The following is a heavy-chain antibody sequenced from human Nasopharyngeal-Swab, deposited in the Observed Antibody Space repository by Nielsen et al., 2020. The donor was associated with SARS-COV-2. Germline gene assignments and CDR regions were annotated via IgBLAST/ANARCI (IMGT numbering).Heavy chain of an antibody. CDR1: GFTFSSYA. CDR3: AKLAYILTGYPDY. CDR2: ISGSGGST. Sequence: GESLKISCAASGFTFSSYAMSWVRQAPGKGLEWVSAISGSGGSTYYADSVKGRFTIFRDNSKNTLYLQMNSLRAEDTAVYYCAKLAYILTGYPDYWGQGTLVTVSS. D-gene: IGHD3-9*01. J-gene: IGHJ4*02. V-gene: IGHV3-23*01.